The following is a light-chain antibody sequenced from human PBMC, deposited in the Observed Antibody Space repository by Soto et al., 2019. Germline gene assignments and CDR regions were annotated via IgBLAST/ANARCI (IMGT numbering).Light chain of an antibody. J-gene: IGKJ2*01. CDR1: QSVSSSY. Sequence: EIVLTQSPGTLSLSPGERATLSCRASQSVSSSYLAWYQQKPGQAPRLLIYDASSRATGVPARFSGSGSGTEFTLTISSLQSEDFAVYYCQQYNRWPPYTFGQGTKVDIK. CDR3: QQYNRWPPYT. V-gene: IGKV3-15*01. CDR2: DAS.